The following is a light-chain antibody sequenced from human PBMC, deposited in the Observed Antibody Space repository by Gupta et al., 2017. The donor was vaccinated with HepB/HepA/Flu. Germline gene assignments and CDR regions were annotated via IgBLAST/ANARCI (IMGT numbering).Light chain of an antibody. Sequence: QSLLTQPPSVSGAPGQRVTIPCTGSSSNIGAGYDVHWYQQLPGTAPKLLIYGNSNRPSGVPDRFSGSKSGTSASLAITGLQAEDEADYYCQSYDSSLSVVFGGGTKLTVL. J-gene: IGLJ2*01. CDR2: GNS. V-gene: IGLV1-40*01. CDR1: SSNIGAGYD. CDR3: QSYDSSLSVV.